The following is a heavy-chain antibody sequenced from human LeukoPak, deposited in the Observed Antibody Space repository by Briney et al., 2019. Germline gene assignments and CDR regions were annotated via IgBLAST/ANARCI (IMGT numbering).Heavy chain of an antibody. V-gene: IGHV4-59*01. CDR3: ARFVSGGFKIDY. Sequence: SETLSLTCTVSGGSISSYYWSWIRQPPGKGLEWIGYIYSSGSTNYNPSLKSRVTRSVDTSKNQFSLQLSSVTAADTAVYYCARFVSGGFKIDYCGQGDLVTVSS. D-gene: IGHD6-19*01. J-gene: IGHJ4*02. CDR1: GGSISSYY. CDR2: IYSSGST.